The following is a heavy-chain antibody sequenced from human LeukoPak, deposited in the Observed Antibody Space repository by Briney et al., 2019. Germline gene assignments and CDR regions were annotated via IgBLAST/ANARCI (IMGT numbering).Heavy chain of an antibody. J-gene: IGHJ3*02. Sequence: ASVKVSCKASGYTFTSYYMHWVRQAPGQGLEWMGIINPSGGSTSYAQKFQGRVTMTRDTSTSTVYMELSSLRSEDTAVYYCAREQAKWELPERGAFDIWGQGTMVTVSS. CDR3: AREQAKWELPERGAFDI. CDR2: INPSGGST. CDR1: GYTFTSYY. V-gene: IGHV1-46*01. D-gene: IGHD1-26*01.